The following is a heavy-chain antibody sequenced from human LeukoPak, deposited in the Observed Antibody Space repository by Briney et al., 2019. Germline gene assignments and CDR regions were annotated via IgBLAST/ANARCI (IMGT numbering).Heavy chain of an antibody. CDR3: AKSLRYGDQSFDY. Sequence: PGGSLRLSCAASGFTFSSYAMSWVRQAPGKGLEWVSAISGSGGSAYYADSVKGRFTISRDNSKNTLYLQMNSLRAEDTAVYYCAKSLRYGDQSFDYWGQGTLVTVSS. CDR1: GFTFSSYA. D-gene: IGHD4-17*01. J-gene: IGHJ4*02. CDR2: ISGSGGSA. V-gene: IGHV3-23*01.